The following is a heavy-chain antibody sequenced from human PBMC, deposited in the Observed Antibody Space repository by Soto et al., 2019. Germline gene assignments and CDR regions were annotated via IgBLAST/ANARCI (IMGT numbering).Heavy chain of an antibody. V-gene: IGHV4-4*02. CDR1: GDSIGNNNW. D-gene: IGHD3-10*01. CDR3: AHTIGAGSYVPF. Sequence: QVQLQESGPGLVKPSGTLSRTCAVSGDSIGNNNWWSWVRQPPGKGLEWIGEIHHSGNTNYNPSLKSRVSKSVEKSKNQFSLDLRSVTAADTAVYYCAHTIGAGSYVPFWGQGNLVTVSS. CDR2: IHHSGNT. J-gene: IGHJ4*02.